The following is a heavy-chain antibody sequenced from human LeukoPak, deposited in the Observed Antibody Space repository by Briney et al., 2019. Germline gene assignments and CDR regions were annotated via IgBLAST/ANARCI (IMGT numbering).Heavy chain of an antibody. CDR2: ISSSSSTI. CDR1: GFTFCSYS. J-gene: IGHJ5*02. D-gene: IGHD4-23*01. Sequence: SGGSLRLSCAASGFTFCSYSINWVRQAPGKGLEWVSHISSSSSTIYYADSVKGRFTISRDNAKNSLYLQMNSLRAEDTAVYYCARDVYNGGPGPNWFDPWGQGTLVTVSS. V-gene: IGHV3-48*04. CDR3: ARDVYNGGPGPNWFDP.